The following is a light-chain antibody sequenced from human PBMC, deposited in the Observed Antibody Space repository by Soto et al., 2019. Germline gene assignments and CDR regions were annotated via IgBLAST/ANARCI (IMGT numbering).Light chain of an antibody. CDR1: QGISSW. Sequence: DIQMTQSPSSLSASVGDRVTITCRASQGISSWLAWYQQKPEKAPKSLIYTASRLQSGVPSRFSGSGSGTDFTLTISSLQPEDSATYYCQQYHSYPPTFGGGTKVEIK. CDR3: QQYHSYPPT. CDR2: TAS. V-gene: IGKV1D-16*01. J-gene: IGKJ4*01.